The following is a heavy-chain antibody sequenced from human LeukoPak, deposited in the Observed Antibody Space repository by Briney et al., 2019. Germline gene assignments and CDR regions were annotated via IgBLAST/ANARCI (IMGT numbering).Heavy chain of an antibody. CDR3: VRHKSLTDWFDP. Sequence: SETLSLTCAVYGGSFSAYCWNWIRQPPGKGLEWIGEINHSGSTNYNPSLKSRVTISVDTSKNQFSLKLSSVTAADTAVYYCVRHKSLTDWFDPWSQGALVTVSS. CDR2: INHSGST. V-gene: IGHV4-34*01. D-gene: IGHD2-21*01. J-gene: IGHJ5*02. CDR1: GGSFSAYC.